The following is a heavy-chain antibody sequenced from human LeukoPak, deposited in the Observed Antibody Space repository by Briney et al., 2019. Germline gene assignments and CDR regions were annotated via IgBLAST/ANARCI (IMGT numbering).Heavy chain of an antibody. CDR1: GGTFSRYA. J-gene: IGHJ4*02. D-gene: IGHD3-10*01. Sequence: GASVKVSCKASGGTFSRYAVSWVRQAPGQGLEWMGGIIPIFGTPNYAQKFQGRVTITADESTSTAYMELNSLTSEDTAVYYCARVWFGELYFDYWGQGTLVTVSS. CDR2: IIPIFGTP. CDR3: ARVWFGELYFDY. V-gene: IGHV1-69*13.